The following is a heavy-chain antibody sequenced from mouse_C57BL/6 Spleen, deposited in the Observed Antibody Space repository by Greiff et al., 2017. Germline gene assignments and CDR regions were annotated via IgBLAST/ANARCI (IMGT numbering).Heavy chain of an antibody. Sequence: QVQLKQPGTELVKPGASVKLSCKASGYTFTSYWMHWVKQRPGQGLEWIGNINPSNGGTNYNEKFKSKATLTVDKSSSTAYMQLSSLTSEDSAVDYCARSPGTPYYFDYWGQGTTLTVSS. CDR2: INPSNGGT. J-gene: IGHJ2*01. CDR1: GYTFTSYW. D-gene: IGHD2-14*01. CDR3: ARSPGTPYYFDY. V-gene: IGHV1-53*01.